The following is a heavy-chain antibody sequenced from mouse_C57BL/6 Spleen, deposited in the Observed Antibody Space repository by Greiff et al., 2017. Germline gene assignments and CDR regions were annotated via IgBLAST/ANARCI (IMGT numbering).Heavy chain of an antibody. CDR1: GFTFSSYA. D-gene: IGHD4-1*01. J-gene: IGHJ2*01. CDR3: TRDSPSLGYFDY. V-gene: IGHV5-9-1*02. CDR2: ISRGGDYI. Sequence: DVMLVESGEGLVKPGGSLKLSCAASGFTFSSYAMSWVRQTPEKRLEWVAYISRGGDYIYYADTVKGRFTISRDNARNTLYLQMSSLKSEDTAMYYCTRDSPSLGYFDYWGQGTTLTVSS.